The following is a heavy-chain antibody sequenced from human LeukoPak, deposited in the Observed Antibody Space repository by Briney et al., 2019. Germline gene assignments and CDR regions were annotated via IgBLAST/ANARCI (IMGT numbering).Heavy chain of an antibody. V-gene: IGHV1-69*13. CDR3: AREGSVGATRAFDI. CDR2: IIPIFGTA. Sequence: ASVKVSCKASGGTFSSYAISWVRQAPGQGLEWMGGIIPIFGTANYAQKFQGRVTITADESTSTAYMELSSLRSEDTAVYYCAREGSVGATRAFDIWGQGTMVTVSS. D-gene: IGHD1-26*01. J-gene: IGHJ3*02. CDR1: GGTFSSYA.